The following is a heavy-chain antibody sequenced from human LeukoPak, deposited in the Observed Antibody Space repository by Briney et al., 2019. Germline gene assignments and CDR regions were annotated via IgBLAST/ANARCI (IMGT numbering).Heavy chain of an antibody. V-gene: IGHV4-59*08. CDR3: ARHRGPDAFDI. Sequence: PSETLSLTCTVSGGSISSYHWSWIRQPPGKGLEWIGYIYYSGSTNYNPSLKSRVTISVDTSKNQFSLKLSSVTAADTAVYYCARHRGPDAFDIWGQGTMVTVSS. CDR1: GGSISSYH. CDR2: IYYSGST. J-gene: IGHJ3*02.